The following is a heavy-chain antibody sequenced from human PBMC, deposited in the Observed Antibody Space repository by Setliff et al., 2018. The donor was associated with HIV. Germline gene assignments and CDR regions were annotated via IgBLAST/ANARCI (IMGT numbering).Heavy chain of an antibody. J-gene: IGHJ6*02. CDR3: ARATRAPGRRRPGGYYGMDV. D-gene: IGHD2-15*01. CDR2: ISAYNGNT. V-gene: IGHV1-18*01. CDR1: GYSFSSYG. Sequence: GASVKVSCKASGYSFSSYGISWVRQAPGQGLAWMGWISAYNGNTNYAPRLLGRVTMTTDTSTSTAYMELRSLRFDDTAVYYCARATRAPGRRRPGGYYGMDVWGQGTTVTVSS.